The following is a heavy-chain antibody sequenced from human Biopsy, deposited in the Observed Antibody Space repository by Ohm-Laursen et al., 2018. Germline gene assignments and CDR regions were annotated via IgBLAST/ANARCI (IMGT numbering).Heavy chain of an antibody. CDR1: GDSVSSGSFY. J-gene: IGHJ4*02. D-gene: IGHD6-19*01. CDR3: ARGMRSSGWPYFDP. Sequence: SQTLSLTCSVSGDSVSSGSFYWTWIRQPPGPGLEYLGYIYDRGSTANYNPSLESRVTMSVDMPKNQFSLKLSSVTAADTAIYYCARGMRSSGWPYFDPWGQGTLVTVSS. CDR2: IYDRGST. V-gene: IGHV4-61*01.